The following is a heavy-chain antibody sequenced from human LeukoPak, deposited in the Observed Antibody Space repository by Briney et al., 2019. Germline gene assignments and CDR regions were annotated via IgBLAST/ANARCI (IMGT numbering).Heavy chain of an antibody. D-gene: IGHD1-26*01. CDR3: ARDPYSGAYGNTYYYYMDV. Sequence: PGGSLRLSCAASGFTFSSYWMHWVRQAPGKGLVWVSRINSDGSSTSYADSVKGRFTISRDNARNSLYLQMNSLTAEDTAVYYCARDPYSGAYGNTYYYYMDVWGKGTTVTVSS. CDR2: INSDGSST. V-gene: IGHV3-74*01. CDR1: GFTFSSYW. J-gene: IGHJ6*03.